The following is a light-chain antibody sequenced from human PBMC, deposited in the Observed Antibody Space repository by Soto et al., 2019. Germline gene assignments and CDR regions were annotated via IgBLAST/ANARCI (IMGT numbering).Light chain of an antibody. CDR1: SSNIGSNA. V-gene: IGLV1-44*01. CDR2: NNN. J-gene: IGLJ3*02. Sequence: QSVLTQPPSASGTPGQRVTISCFGSSSNIGSNAVSWYQQLPGTAPKLLIYNNNQRPSGVPDRFSVSKSGTSASLAISGLQSEDEADYYCATWDDSLNGLVFGGGTKVTVL. CDR3: ATWDDSLNGLV.